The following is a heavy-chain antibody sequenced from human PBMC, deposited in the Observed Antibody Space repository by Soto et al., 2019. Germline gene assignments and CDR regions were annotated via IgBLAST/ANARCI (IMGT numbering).Heavy chain of an antibody. CDR1: GFTFSSYA. J-gene: IGHJ4*02. Sequence: EVQLLESGGGLVQPGGSLRLSCAASGFTFSSYAMRWVRQAPVKGLEWVSAISGSGGSTYYADSVKGRFTISRDNSKNTLYLQMNRLRAEDTAVYYCARRGSGSDYEYWGQGTLVTVSP. D-gene: IGHD1-26*01. V-gene: IGHV3-23*01. CDR3: ARRGSGSDYEY. CDR2: ISGSGGST.